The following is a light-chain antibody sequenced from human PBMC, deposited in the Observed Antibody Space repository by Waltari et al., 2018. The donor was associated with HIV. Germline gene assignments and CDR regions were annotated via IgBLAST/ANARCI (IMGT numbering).Light chain of an antibody. Sequence: QSEVPQPPSVSGPPGPRVTISCSGTSSSVGSYTLYWYPQRPGMTPKLLIISNNLRPSGVPDRFAGSKSGTSASLAISGLQSEDEAHYYCAAWDDSLSGRVFGGGTKLTVL. V-gene: IGLV1-44*01. CDR2: SNN. CDR1: SSSVGSYT. CDR3: AAWDDSLSGRV. J-gene: IGLJ2*01.